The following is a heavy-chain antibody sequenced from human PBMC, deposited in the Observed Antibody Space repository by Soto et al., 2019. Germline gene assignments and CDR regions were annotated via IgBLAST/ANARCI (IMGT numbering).Heavy chain of an antibody. CDR2: IRAKPYGATT. D-gene: IGHD4-17*01. Sequence: PGGSLRLSCTASGFTFGAYAMSWVRQAPGKGLEWVGYIRAKPYGATTNYAASLKGRFTISRDDSLSVAYLQMTSLKTEDTGMYYCTKDSFDYGGDNVYDAFDVWGQGTMVTVSS. J-gene: IGHJ3*01. CDR1: GFTFGAYA. V-gene: IGHV3-49*04. CDR3: TKDSFDYGGDNVYDAFDV.